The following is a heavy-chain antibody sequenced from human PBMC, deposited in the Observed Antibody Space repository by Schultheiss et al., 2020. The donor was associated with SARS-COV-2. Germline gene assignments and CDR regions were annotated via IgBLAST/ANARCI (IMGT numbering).Heavy chain of an antibody. D-gene: IGHD3-22*01. V-gene: IGHV3-23*01. Sequence: GGSLRLSCAASGFTFSSYAMHWVRQAPGKGLEWVSAISGSGGSTYYADSVKGRFTISRDNSKNTLYLQMNSLRAEDTAVYYCARGPLTYYYDSSGYIFDYWGQGTLVTVSS. CDR2: ISGSGGST. CDR3: ARGPLTYYYDSSGYIFDY. CDR1: GFTFSSYA. J-gene: IGHJ4*02.